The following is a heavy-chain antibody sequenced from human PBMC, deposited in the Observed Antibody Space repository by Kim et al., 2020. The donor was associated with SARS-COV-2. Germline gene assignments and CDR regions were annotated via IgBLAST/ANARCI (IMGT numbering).Heavy chain of an antibody. CDR3: ASSLYTKMVRGVSYYYYYYMDV. J-gene: IGHJ6*03. Sequence: ASVKVSCKASGYTFTNYGISWVRQAPGQGLEWMGWISAYNGNTNYAQKLQDRVTMTTDTSTSTAYMELRSLRSDDTAVYYCASSLYTKMVRGVSYYYYYYMDVWGKGTTVTVSS. CDR2: ISAYNGNT. D-gene: IGHD3-10*01. V-gene: IGHV1-18*01. CDR1: GYTFTNYG.